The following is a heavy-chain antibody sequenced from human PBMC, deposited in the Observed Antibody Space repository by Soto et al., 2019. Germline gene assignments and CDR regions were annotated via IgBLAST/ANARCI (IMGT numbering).Heavy chain of an antibody. CDR2: IYYSGST. CDR1: GGSISSSSYY. J-gene: IGHJ4*02. D-gene: IGHD3-22*01. V-gene: IGHV4-39*01. CDR3: ARREAYDSSGYYPLYYFDY. Sequence: SEALSLTCTVSGGSISSSSYYWGWIRQPPGKGLEWIGSIYYSGSTYYNPSLKSRVTISVDTSKNQFSLKLSSVTAADTAVYYCARREAYDSSGYYPLYYFDYWGQGTLVTVSS.